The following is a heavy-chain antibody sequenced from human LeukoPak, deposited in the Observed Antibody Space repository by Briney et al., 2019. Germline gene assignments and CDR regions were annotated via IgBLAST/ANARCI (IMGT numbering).Heavy chain of an antibody. V-gene: IGHV3-7*01. CDR1: GFTLSSYW. D-gene: IGHD6-19*01. J-gene: IGHJ4*02. Sequence: GGTLRLSCAASGFTLSSYWMSWVRQAPGKGLEWVANIKQDGSEKYYVDSVKGRFTISRDNAKNSLYLQMNSLRAEDTAVYYCARVRVSAGYSSGWYGPTQTYYFDYWGQGTLVTVSS. CDR3: ARVRVSAGYSSGWYGPTQTYYFDY. CDR2: IKQDGSEK.